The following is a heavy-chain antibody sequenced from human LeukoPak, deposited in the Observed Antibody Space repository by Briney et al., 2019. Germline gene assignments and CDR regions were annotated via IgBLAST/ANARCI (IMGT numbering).Heavy chain of an antibody. CDR3: ARGRNSSSWVFDY. CDR2: ISSSSSYI. J-gene: IGHJ4*02. Sequence: GGSLRLSCAASGFTFSSYSMNWVRQAPGKGLEWVSSISSSSSYIYYADSVKGRFTISRDNAKNSLYLQMNSLRAEDTAVYYCARGRNSSSWVFDYWDQGTLVTVSS. D-gene: IGHD6-13*01. CDR1: GFTFSSYS. V-gene: IGHV3-21*01.